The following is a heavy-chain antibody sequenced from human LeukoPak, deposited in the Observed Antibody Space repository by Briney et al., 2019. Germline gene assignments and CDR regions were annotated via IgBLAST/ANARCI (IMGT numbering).Heavy chain of an antibody. CDR2: ISAYNGNT. D-gene: IGHD2-2*01. Sequence: ASVKLSCDASGYTFTSNGNSWVRQAPGQGLERMGWISAYNGNTNYAQKLQGRVTMTTDTSTSTAYMELRSLRSDDTAVYYCARWGCSSTSCYDGGFDPWGQGTLVTVSS. CDR1: GYTFTSNG. J-gene: IGHJ5*02. CDR3: ARWGCSSTSCYDGGFDP. V-gene: IGHV1-18*01.